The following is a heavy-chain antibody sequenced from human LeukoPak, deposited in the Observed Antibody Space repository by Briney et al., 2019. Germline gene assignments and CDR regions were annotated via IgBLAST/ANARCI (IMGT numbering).Heavy chain of an antibody. V-gene: IGHV1-8*02. Sequence: ASVKVSCKASGYTFTSYYMHWVRQATGQGLQWMGWMSPNTGYTGYAQKFQGRVTMTRDTSISTAYMELTGLTSEDTAIYYCARGVDAGVDFWGQGTLVTVSS. D-gene: IGHD2-8*02. CDR3: ARGVDAGVDF. CDR1: GYTFTSYY. J-gene: IGHJ4*02. CDR2: MSPNTGYT.